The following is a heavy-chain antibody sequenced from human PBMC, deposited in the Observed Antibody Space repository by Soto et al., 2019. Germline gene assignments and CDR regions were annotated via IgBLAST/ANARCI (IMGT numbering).Heavy chain of an antibody. D-gene: IGHD3-10*01. V-gene: IGHV3-74*01. Sequence: EVQLVESGGNLVQPGGSLRLSCAASGFTFSSYWIHWVRQPPGKGLLWVSRINTDGSTTNYADSVKGRFTISRDNAKNTLYLQMNRLRAEERAVYYCARGASGDYYLDYWGQGALVTIAA. CDR3: ARGASGDYYLDY. J-gene: IGHJ4*02. CDR2: INTDGSTT. CDR1: GFTFSSYW.